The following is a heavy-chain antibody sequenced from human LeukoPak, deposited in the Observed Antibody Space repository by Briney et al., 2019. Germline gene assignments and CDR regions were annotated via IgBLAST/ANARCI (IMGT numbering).Heavy chain of an antibody. Sequence: SETLSLTCTVSGGSISSYYWSWIRQPPGKRLEWIGSIYYSGSSYYNPSLQSRVTISVDTSKNLFSVNLTSVTAADTAIYYCARRVLPNSLGGTSRYRGYFDYWGQGTLVTVSS. D-gene: IGHD3-16*02. V-gene: IGHV4-59*05. CDR1: GGSISSYY. CDR2: IYYSGSS. J-gene: IGHJ4*02. CDR3: ARRVLPNSLGGTSRYRGYFDY.